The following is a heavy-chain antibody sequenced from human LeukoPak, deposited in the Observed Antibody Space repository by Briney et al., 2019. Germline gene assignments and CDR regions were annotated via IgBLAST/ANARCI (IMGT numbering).Heavy chain of an antibody. J-gene: IGHJ4*02. CDR3: ARYFAAPDGGGFDY. Sequence: ASVKVSCKASGYTFSGHYMHWVRQAPGQGLEWLGWINPITGDTKYAQKLQGSVTMTRDTSISTVYMELSRLTSDDTAIYYCARYFAAPDGGGFDYWGQGTLVTVSS. V-gene: IGHV1-2*02. CDR1: GYTFSGHY. D-gene: IGHD3-9*01. CDR2: INPITGDT.